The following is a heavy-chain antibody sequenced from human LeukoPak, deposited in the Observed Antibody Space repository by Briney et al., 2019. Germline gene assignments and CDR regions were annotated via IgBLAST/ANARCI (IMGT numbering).Heavy chain of an antibody. J-gene: IGHJ3*02. Sequence: SVKVSCRASGGTFGSYAINWVRQAPGPGLEWMGAIISVFGRTNYAQKFQGRVTVTTDEPTSTAFMELSSLTSEDTAIYYCVRDKGGLTIMDAFDIWGQGTLVIVSS. CDR2: IISVFGRT. CDR1: GGTFGSYA. CDR3: VRDKGGLTIMDAFDI. V-gene: IGHV1-69*05. D-gene: IGHD2-8*01.